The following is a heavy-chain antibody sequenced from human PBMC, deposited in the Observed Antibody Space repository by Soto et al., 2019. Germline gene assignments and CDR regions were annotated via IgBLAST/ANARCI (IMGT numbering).Heavy chain of an antibody. J-gene: IGHJ4*02. V-gene: IGHV4-34*02. D-gene: IGHD3-22*01. CDR1: GGSFRGYY. CDR2: VNHSGGI. Sequence: QVQLQQWGAGLLKPSETLSLTCVVYGGSFRGYYWSWIRQPPGKGLEWFGEVNHSGGIDSNPSLKSRVTISVYTSKNQFSLKPSSVPAADTAVYYCAGRNGYYSGIDYRGQGTLVTVSS. CDR3: AGRNGYYSGIDY.